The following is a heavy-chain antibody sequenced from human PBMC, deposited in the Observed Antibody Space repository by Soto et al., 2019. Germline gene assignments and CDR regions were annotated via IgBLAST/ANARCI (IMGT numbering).Heavy chain of an antibody. D-gene: IGHD1-26*01. CDR2: IIPISGTI. Sequence: QVQLVQSGAEVKKPGSSVKVSCKASGGTFSTYGITWVRQASGQGLEWMGGIIPISGTINFAQKFKGRLTITPDESTSTVYMNLRSMTSEDTAVYYCASRERVDAFDVWGQWTMVTVSS. CDR1: GGTFSTYG. CDR3: ASRERVDAFDV. J-gene: IGHJ3*01. V-gene: IGHV1-69*01.